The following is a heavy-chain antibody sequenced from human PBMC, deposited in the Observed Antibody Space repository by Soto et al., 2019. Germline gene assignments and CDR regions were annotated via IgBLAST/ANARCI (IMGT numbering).Heavy chain of an antibody. CDR1: GFTFSNYA. J-gene: IGHJ6*04. Sequence: EVQVLESGGDLVQPGVSLRLSCAASGFTFSNYAMNWVRQAPGKGPEWVSGISAGRSTYYADSVKGRFTISRDNSKSTLFLQMDCLRAEDTALYDCTKVRGDPVWGKGTTVTVSS. D-gene: IGHD4-17*01. CDR2: ISAGRST. CDR3: TKVRGDPV. V-gene: IGHV3-23*01.